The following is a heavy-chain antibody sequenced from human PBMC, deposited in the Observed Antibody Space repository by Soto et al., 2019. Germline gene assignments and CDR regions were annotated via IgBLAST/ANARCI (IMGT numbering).Heavy chain of an antibody. V-gene: IGHV4-39*01. CDR3: VRRGSVVGTYWLGT. D-gene: IGHD1-26*01. CDR1: RGSFSSSSVG. J-gene: IGHJ5*02. Sequence: PSGTLSLTCTLSRGSFSSSSVGGGWIRQTPGKGLECHGSICYGGDTYSNPSLKSRVSVSAATSKSQFSLSLSYVTAADTSVYYCVRRGSVVGTYWLGTWGQGSLVTAPQ. CDR2: ICYGGDT.